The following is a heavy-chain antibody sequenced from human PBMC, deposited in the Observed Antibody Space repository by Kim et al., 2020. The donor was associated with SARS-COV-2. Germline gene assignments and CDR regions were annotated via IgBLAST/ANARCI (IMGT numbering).Heavy chain of an antibody. CDR3: ARAPSAMQQLVFDY. Sequence: GGSLRLSCAASGFTFSDYYMSWIRQAPGKGLEWVSYISSSSSYTNYADSVKGRFTISRDNAKNSLYLQMNSLRAEDTAVYYCARAPSAMQQLVFDYWGQGTLVTVSS. D-gene: IGHD6-13*01. V-gene: IGHV3-11*06. CDR1: GFTFSDYY. CDR2: ISSSSSYT. J-gene: IGHJ4*02.